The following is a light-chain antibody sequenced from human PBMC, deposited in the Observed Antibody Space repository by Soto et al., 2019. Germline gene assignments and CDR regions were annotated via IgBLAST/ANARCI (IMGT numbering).Light chain of an antibody. CDR2: GAS. J-gene: IGKJ2*02. Sequence: EIVLTQSPGTLSLSPGERAPLSCRASQSVTSTYLARYQQRPGQAPRLLIYGASSRATGIPDMFSRSGSGKDFILTISRREPEDFAVYYSQQYHSQPCTFGQGTNLQIQ. V-gene: IGKV3-20*01. CDR1: QSVTSTY. CDR3: QQYHSQPCT.